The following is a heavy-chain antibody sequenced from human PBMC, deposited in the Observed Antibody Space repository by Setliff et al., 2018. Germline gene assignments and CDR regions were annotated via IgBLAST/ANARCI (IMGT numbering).Heavy chain of an antibody. V-gene: IGHV1-18*01. CDR1: GYTFSHSG. CDR3: SRLVRYCSKTTCQTASGAEL. CDR2: ISVYTGNT. D-gene: IGHD2-8*01. Sequence: ASVKVSCKASGYTFSHSGITWVRQASGQGLEWMGWISVYTGNTNYAPKLQGRVTMTTDASTSTAYMELRGLTSDDTAVYYCSRLVRYCSKTTCQTASGAELWGQGTLVT. J-gene: IGHJ4*02.